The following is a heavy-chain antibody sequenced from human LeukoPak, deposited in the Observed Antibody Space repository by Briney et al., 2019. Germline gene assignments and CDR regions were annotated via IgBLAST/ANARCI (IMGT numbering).Heavy chain of an antibody. Sequence: SVKVSCKASGGTFSSYAISWVRQAPGQGLEWMGGIIPIFGTANYAQKFQGRVTITADKSTSTAYMELSSLRSEDTAVYYCARGGRADYYYYMDVWGKGTRSPSP. CDR3: ARGGRADYYYYMDV. D-gene: IGHD3-16*01. CDR1: GGTFSSYA. J-gene: IGHJ6*03. CDR2: IIPIFGTA. V-gene: IGHV1-69*06.